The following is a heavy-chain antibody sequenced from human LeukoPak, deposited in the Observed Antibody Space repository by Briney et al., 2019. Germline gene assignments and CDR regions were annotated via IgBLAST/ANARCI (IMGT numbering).Heavy chain of an antibody. D-gene: IGHD2-2*01. J-gene: IGHJ4*02. CDR2: INHSGST. CDR1: GGSFSGYY. CDR3: ASLGYCSSTSCYGGDY. V-gene: IGHV4-34*01. Sequence: SETLSLTCAVYGGSFSGYYWSWIRQPPGKGLEWIGEINHSGSTNYNPSLKSRVTISVDTSKNQFSLKLSSVTAADTAVYYCASLGYCSSTSCYGGDYWGQGTLVTVSS.